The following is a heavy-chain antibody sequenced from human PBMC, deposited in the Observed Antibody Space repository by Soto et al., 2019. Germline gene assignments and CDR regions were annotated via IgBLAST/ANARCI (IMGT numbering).Heavy chain of an antibody. V-gene: IGHV3-33*01. CDR2: IWYDGSNK. CDR1: GFTFSSYG. D-gene: IGHD6-13*01. J-gene: IGHJ5*02. CDR3: ARGGSEGAAADTEGFDP. Sequence: QVQLVESGGGVVQPGRSLRLSCAASGFTFSSYGMHWVRQAPGKGLEWVAVIWYDGSNKYYADSVKGRFTISRDNSKNTLYLQMNSLRAEDTAVYYCARGGSEGAAADTEGFDPWGQGTLVTVSS.